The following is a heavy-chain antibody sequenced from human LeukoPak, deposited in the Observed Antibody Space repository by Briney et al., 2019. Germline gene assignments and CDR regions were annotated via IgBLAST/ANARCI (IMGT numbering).Heavy chain of an antibody. V-gene: IGHV1-2*02. D-gene: IGHD2-2*01. CDR1: GYIFTDYY. CDR3: ATAGTVEAAATRWFDP. J-gene: IGHJ5*02. Sequence: ASVKVSCKASGYIFTDYYMHWLRQAPGHGLEWTGWMNPNSGDANYAQKFQGRVTMSRDTSISTAYMELSSLLSDDTAVYYCATAGTVEAAATRWFDPWGQGTLVTVSS. CDR2: MNPNSGDA.